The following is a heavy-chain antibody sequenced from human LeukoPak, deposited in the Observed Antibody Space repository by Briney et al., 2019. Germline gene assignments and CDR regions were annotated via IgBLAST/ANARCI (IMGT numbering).Heavy chain of an antibody. CDR3: AKDGVIGWAYMDV. Sequence: GGSLRLSCAASGISFSNYWMHWVRQAPGKGLEWVANIKEDGSQRNYVDSVKGRFTISRDNSKNTLYLQVNSLRSEDTAVYYCAKDGVIGWAYMDVWGKGTTVTVSS. J-gene: IGHJ6*03. CDR1: GISFSNYW. V-gene: IGHV3-7*03. D-gene: IGHD6-19*01. CDR2: IKEDGSQR.